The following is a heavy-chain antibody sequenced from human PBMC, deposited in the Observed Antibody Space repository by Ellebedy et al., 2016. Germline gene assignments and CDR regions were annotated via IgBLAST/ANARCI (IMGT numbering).Heavy chain of an antibody. J-gene: IGHJ3*01. CDR1: GDSIRSYY. CDR2: IHKSGTT. D-gene: IGHD1-1*01. V-gene: IGHV4-59*01. Sequence: SETLSLTCTVSGDSIRSYYWSWIRQSPGKGLEWIGYIHKSGTTNYNPSLKSRVTISLDTTKSQFSLKLTSVTAADTAVYYCARDSDNTWSAFAMWGQGTMVIVSS. CDR3: ARDSDNTWSAFAM.